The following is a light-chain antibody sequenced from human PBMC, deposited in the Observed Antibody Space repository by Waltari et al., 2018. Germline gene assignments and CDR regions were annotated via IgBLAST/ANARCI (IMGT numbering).Light chain of an antibody. CDR1: QDMTNY. J-gene: IGKJ3*01. V-gene: IGKV1-17*01. Sequence: DIQMSQSPSSLSASVGDRVTITCRASQDMTNYLNWYQQKAGKAPKLLIYSANTLLSGVPSRFSGSGSVTDFTLTISSLQPEDFATYYCQQGNYYPFTFGSGTKLDIK. CDR3: QQGNYYPFT. CDR2: SAN.